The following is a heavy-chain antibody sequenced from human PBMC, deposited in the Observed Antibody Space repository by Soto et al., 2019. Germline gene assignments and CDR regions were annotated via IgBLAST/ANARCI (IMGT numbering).Heavy chain of an antibody. CDR3: AKVSGYSDY. D-gene: IGHD3-3*01. Sequence: TGGSLRLSCGASGFTCSNYAMSWVRQAPGKGLEWVSVISGSGDSTYYADSVKGRFTISRDNSKNTLYLQMNSLRAEDTAVYYCAKVSGYSDYWGQGALVTVSS. CDR1: GFTCSNYA. J-gene: IGHJ4*02. CDR2: ISGSGDST. V-gene: IGHV3-23*01.